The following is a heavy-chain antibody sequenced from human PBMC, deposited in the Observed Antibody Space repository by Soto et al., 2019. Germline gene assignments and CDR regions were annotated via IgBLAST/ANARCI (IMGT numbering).Heavy chain of an antibody. J-gene: IGHJ6*02. V-gene: IGHV4-59*01. Sequence: SETLSLTCTVSGGSISSYYWSWIRQPPGKGLEWIGYIYYSGSTNYNPSLKSRVTISVDTSKNQFSLKLSSVTAADTAVYYCARDLEMVRGVIPRSYYYGMDVWGQGTTVTVSS. CDR3: ARDLEMVRGVIPRSYYYGMDV. CDR1: GGSISSYY. CDR2: IYYSGST. D-gene: IGHD3-10*01.